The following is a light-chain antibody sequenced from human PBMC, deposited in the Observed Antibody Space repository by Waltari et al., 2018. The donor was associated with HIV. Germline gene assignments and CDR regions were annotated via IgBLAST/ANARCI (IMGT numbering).Light chain of an antibody. CDR3: GTRDNDLGPVV. J-gene: IGLJ2*01. CDR1: NPNIGSND. CDR2: EST. Sequence: SVLTQPPSKSAAPGQTVTISCTGHNPNIGSNDVSWYQQLPGASPRLIISESTKRPSLISDRFSASKSDTTATLDIAGLQPGDEAMYYCGTRDNDLGPVVLGGGTWVTVL. V-gene: IGLV1-51*02.